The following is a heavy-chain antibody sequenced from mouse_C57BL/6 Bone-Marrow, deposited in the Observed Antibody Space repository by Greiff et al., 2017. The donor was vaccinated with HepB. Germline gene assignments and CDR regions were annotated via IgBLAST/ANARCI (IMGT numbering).Heavy chain of an antibody. Sequence: QVQLKESGPGILQPSQTLSLTCSFSGFSLSTFGMGVGWIRQPSGKGLEWLAHIWWDDDKYYNPALKSRLTISKDTSKNQVFLKIANVDTADTATYYCARTGDYYGSSPSFDYWGQGTTLTVSS. CDR3: ARTGDYYGSSPSFDY. CDR1: GFSLSTFGMG. V-gene: IGHV8-8*01. D-gene: IGHD1-1*01. CDR2: IWWDDDK. J-gene: IGHJ2*01.